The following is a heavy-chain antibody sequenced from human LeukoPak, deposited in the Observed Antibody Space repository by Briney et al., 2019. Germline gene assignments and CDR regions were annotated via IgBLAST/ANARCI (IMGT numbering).Heavy chain of an antibody. J-gene: IGHJ3*01. CDR1: GFTVSSNY. D-gene: IGHD3-10*01. CDR3: AKDLGLYGSGSSDAFDV. Sequence: GGSLRLSCAAPGFTVSSNYMSWVRQAPGKGLEWVSAISGSGGSTYYADSVKGRFTISRDNSKNTLYLQMNSLRAEDTAVYYCAKDLGLYGSGSSDAFDVWGQGTMVTVSS. V-gene: IGHV3-23*01. CDR2: ISGSGGST.